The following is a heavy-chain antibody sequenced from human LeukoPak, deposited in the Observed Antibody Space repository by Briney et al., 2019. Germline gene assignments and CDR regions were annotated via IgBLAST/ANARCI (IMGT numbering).Heavy chain of an antibody. Sequence: ASVKVSCKASEDTFTYYHIHWVRQGPGQGVEWMGAVYATGGTTINTQNFQGRVTMTRDTSTGTVYMELSSLRFEDTAMYYCATEAPRSYYFDYWGQGILVTVSS. CDR2: VYATGGTT. CDR1: EDTFTYYH. V-gene: IGHV1-46*01. CDR3: ATEAPRSYYFDY. J-gene: IGHJ4*02.